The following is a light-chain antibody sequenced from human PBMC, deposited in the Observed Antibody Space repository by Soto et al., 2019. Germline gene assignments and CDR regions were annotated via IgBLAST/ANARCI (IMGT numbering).Light chain of an antibody. CDR2: DAS. CDR1: QRVNTC. V-gene: IGKV1-5*01. J-gene: IGKJ1*01. CDR3: QQYQIDWT. Sequence: DIQMTQSPSTLSAAVGDRVSITCRASQRVNTCLAWYQQKPGKAPTLLIYDASSLQSGVPSRFSGSGSGTEFTLTISSLQPDDSATYYCQQYQIDWTFGQGTKVEIK.